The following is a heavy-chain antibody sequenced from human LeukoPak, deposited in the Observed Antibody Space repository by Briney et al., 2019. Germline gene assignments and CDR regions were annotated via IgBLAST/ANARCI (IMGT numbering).Heavy chain of an antibody. CDR3: ARYYYGSSGLDF. J-gene: IGHJ4*02. V-gene: IGHV3-74*01. Sequence: GGSLRLSCAASGFTFSNYWMYWVRQAPGKELVCVARITSDGRSTSYADSVKGRFTISRDNAKNTLYLQMNSLTGEDTAVYYCARYYYGSSGLDFWGQGTLVTVSS. CDR1: GFTFSNYW. CDR2: ITSDGRST. D-gene: IGHD3-22*01.